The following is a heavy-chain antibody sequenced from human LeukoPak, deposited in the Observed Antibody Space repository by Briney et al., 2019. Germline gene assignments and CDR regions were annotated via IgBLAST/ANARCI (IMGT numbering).Heavy chain of an antibody. D-gene: IGHD3-3*01. CDR3: GRSRADFGGGYLHMVNYYYYYMDV. Sequence: SETLSLTCTVSGVSISSSNSYWGWIRQPPGKGLEWIGSIYYSGSTNYNPSLKSRVTISVDTSNNQFSLKLTPLTAAHTAVYYCGRSRADFGGGYLHMVNYYYYYMDVWGKGTTVTVSS. V-gene: IGHV4-39*07. CDR1: GVSISSSNSY. J-gene: IGHJ6*03. CDR2: IYYSGST.